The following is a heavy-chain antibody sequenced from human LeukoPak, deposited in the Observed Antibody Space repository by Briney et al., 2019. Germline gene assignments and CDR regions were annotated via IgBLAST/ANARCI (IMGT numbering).Heavy chain of an antibody. CDR1: GYTFTGYY. CDR3: ARKGGSYGAFDI. V-gene: IGHV1-2*02. D-gene: IGHD1-26*01. CDR2: INPNSSGT. J-gene: IGHJ3*02. Sequence: ASVKVSCKASGYTFTGYYMHWVRQAPGQGLEWMGWINPNSSGTNYAQKFQGRVTMTRDTSISTAYMELSRLRSDDTAVYYCARKGGSYGAFDIWGQGTMVTVSS.